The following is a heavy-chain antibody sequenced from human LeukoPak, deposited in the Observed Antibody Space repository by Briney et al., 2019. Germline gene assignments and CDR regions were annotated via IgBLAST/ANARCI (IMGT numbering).Heavy chain of an antibody. CDR2: ITSSSTYI. CDR1: AFTFNPYS. D-gene: IGHD5-24*01. CDR3: ARGVRWLTD. Sequence: GGSLILFCSDSAFTFNPYSMNWVRQATRKGLEWVSSITSSSTYIYYADSVRGRFTISRDNAKNSLYLQMNSLRVEDTAMYFCARGVRWLTDWGQGTLVTVSS. V-gene: IGHV3-21*01. J-gene: IGHJ4*02.